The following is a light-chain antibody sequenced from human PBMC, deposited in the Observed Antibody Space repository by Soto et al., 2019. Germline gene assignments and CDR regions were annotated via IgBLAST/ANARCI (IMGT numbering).Light chain of an antibody. CDR2: AAS. V-gene: IGKV1-39*01. J-gene: IGKJ1*01. CDR1: QNINLY. Sequence: DIRMTQSPSSLSAYVGDRVSFTCRAGQNINLYLNWYQHKPGKAPELLIYAASNLERGVPSRFSGSGSVTDFNLTISGLQPEDSATYYCLQSYGTPRWTFGQGTTVHI. CDR3: LQSYGTPRWT.